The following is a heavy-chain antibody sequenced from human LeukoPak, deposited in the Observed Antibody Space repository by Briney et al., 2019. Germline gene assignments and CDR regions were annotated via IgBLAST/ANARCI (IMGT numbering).Heavy chain of an antibody. CDR2: IYYSGNT. V-gene: IGHV4-31*03. D-gene: IGHD3-22*01. CDR3: ARVLGGARSSGYSILHFDY. Sequence: PSETLSLTCTVSGXSISSGGYYWSWIRQHPGKGLEWIGYIYYSGNTYYNPSLKSRVTISVDTSKNQFSLKLTSVTAADTAVYYCARVLGGARSSGYSILHFDYWGQGTLVTVSS. CDR1: GXSISSGGYY. J-gene: IGHJ4*02.